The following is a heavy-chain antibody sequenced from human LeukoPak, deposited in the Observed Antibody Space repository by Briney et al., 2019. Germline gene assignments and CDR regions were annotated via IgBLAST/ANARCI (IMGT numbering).Heavy chain of an antibody. CDR2: IIPILGIA. J-gene: IGHJ5*02. V-gene: IGHV1-69*04. Sequence: SVKVSCKASGGTFSSYAISWVRQAPGQGLEWMGRIIPILGIANYAQKFQGRVTITADKSTSTAYMELSSLRSEDTAVYYCARDRVDYGDYEDANWFDPWGQGTLVTVSS. CDR3: ARDRVDYGDYEDANWFDP. CDR1: GGTFSSYA. D-gene: IGHD4-17*01.